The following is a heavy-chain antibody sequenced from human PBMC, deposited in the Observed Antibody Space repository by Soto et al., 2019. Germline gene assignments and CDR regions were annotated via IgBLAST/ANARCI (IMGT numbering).Heavy chain of an antibody. CDR1: GFRFSSKA. CDR3: AKENGFQFVNFGTSGFDY. V-gene: IGHV3-23*01. CDR2: ISGSGSST. D-gene: IGHD6-6*01. Sequence: EVQLLESGGGVVQPGGSLRLSCAASGFRFSSKAMSWVRQAPGKGLEWVSIISGSGSSTYYTDSLKGRFTISRDNSKNMVYLEMNYLRAEDTAVYYCAKENGFQFVNFGTSGFDYWGQGSLVSVSS. J-gene: IGHJ4*02.